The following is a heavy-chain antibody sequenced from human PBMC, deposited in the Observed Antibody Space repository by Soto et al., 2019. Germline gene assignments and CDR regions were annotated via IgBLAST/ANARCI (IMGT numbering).Heavy chain of an antibody. J-gene: IGHJ4*02. Sequence: QVQLVQSGAEVKKPGASVKVSCKASGYTFTSYGISWVRQAPGQGLEWMGWISAYNGNTNYAQKLQGRVTMTTDTATSTAYMELRSLRSDDTAVYYCARWAMKQWLVDPRSDYWGQGTLVTVSS. V-gene: IGHV1-18*01. CDR2: ISAYNGNT. D-gene: IGHD6-19*01. CDR1: GYTFTSYG. CDR3: ARWAMKQWLVDPRSDY.